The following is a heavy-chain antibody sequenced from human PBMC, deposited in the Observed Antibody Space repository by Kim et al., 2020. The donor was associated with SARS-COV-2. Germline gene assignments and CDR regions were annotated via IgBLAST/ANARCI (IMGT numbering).Heavy chain of an antibody. Sequence: KGRFTISRDNAKNSLYLQMNSLRAEDTAVYYCARGDSGYDFQYYYYYMDVWGKGTTVTVSS. D-gene: IGHD5-12*01. CDR3: ARGDSGYDFQYYYYYMDV. J-gene: IGHJ6*03. V-gene: IGHV3-11*06.